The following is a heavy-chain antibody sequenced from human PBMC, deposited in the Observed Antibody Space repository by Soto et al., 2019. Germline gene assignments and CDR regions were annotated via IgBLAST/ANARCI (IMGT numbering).Heavy chain of an antibody. Sequence: QVTLKESGPVLVKPTETLTLTCTVSGFSLSNARMGVSWIRQPPGKALEWLAHIFSNDEKSYSTSLKSRLTISKDTSKSQVVLTMTNMDPVDTATYYCARIRASTIFGLRRYYGMDVWGQGTTVTVSS. V-gene: IGHV2-26*01. J-gene: IGHJ6*02. CDR3: ARIRASTIFGLRRYYGMDV. CDR2: IFSNDEK. CDR1: GFSLSNARMG. D-gene: IGHD3-3*01.